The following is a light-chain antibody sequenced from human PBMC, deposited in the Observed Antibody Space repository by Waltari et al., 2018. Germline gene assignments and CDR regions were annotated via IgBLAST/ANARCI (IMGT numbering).Light chain of an antibody. Sequence: QSVLTQPPSVSGAPGQRVTISCTGSGSHIGAVYDVHWYQQLPRAAPKLLIYGSTSRPLGVPARFFGSTSGTSASLAITGLQAEDEADYYCQSYDTSLSVVFGGGTKLTVL. CDR2: GST. J-gene: IGLJ3*02. CDR1: GSHIGAVYD. CDR3: QSYDTSLSVV. V-gene: IGLV1-40*01.